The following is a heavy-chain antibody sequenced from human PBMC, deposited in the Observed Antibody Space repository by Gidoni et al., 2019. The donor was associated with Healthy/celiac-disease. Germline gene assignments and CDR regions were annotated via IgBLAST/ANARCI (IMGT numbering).Heavy chain of an antibody. CDR2: ISGDGGST. CDR1: GFTFDDYA. J-gene: IGHJ6*02. CDR3: AKDIIVVVAATRDYYYYGMDV. Sequence: EVQLVESGGGVVQPGGSLRLSCEASGFTFDDYAMHWVRQAPGKGLEWVSLISGDGGSTYYADSVKGRFTISRDNSKNSLYLQMNSLRTEDTALYYCAKDIIVVVAATRDYYYYGMDVWGQGTTVTVSS. V-gene: IGHV3-43*02. D-gene: IGHD2-15*01.